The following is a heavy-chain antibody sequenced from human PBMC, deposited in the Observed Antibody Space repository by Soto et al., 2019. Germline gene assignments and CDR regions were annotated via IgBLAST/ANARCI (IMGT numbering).Heavy chain of an antibody. V-gene: IGHV3-74*02. CDR1: GFTFSSYW. CDR3: ARVRNPEWLLYSYGMDV. D-gene: IGHD3-3*01. J-gene: IGHJ6*02. Sequence: EVQLVESGGGLVKPGGSLRLSCAASGFTFSSYWMHWVRQAPGKGLVWVSRINSDGSSTSYADSVKGRFTISRDNAKNTLYLQMNSLRAEDTAVYYCARVRNPEWLLYSYGMDVWGQGTTVTVSS. CDR2: INSDGSST.